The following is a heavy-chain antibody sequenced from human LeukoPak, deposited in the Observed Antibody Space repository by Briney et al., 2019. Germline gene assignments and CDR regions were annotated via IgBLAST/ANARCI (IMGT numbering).Heavy chain of an antibody. J-gene: IGHJ4*02. CDR2: INPNSGGT. CDR3: ARGLEWELPHDY. V-gene: IGHV1-2*02. D-gene: IGHD1-26*01. Sequence: GASVNVSCKASGYTFTSYDINWVRQAPGQGLEGMGWINPNSGGTNYAQKFQGRVTMTRDTSISTAYMELSRLRSDDTAVYYCARGLEWELPHDYWGQGTLVTVSS. CDR1: GYTFTSYD.